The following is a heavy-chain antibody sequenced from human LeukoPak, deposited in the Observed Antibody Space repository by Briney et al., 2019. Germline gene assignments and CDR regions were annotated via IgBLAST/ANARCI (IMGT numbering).Heavy chain of an antibody. CDR1: GDSISSTSFY. D-gene: IGHD5-12*01. V-gene: IGHV4-39*02. Sequence: KPSETLSLTCTVSGDSISSTSFYWGWIRQSPGKGLEWIGSIYYSGSTYYNPSLKSRVTISVDTSKNQFSLKLSSVTAADMAVYYCAREYGGYGRYFDYWGQGTLVTVSS. CDR3: AREYGGYGRYFDY. J-gene: IGHJ4*02. CDR2: IYYSGST.